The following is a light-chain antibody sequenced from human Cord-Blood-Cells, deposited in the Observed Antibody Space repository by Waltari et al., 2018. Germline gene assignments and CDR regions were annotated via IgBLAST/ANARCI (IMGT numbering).Light chain of an antibody. CDR3: CSYAGSSTYV. V-gene: IGLV2-23*01. J-gene: IGLJ1*01. CDR1: SRDVGRYNL. Sequence: QSALTQPASVSGSPGQSITIPCTGTSRDVGRYNLVSWYQPHPDKPTKLMIYEGSKRPSGVSKRFSGSKSGNTAALTISGLQAEDEADYYCCSYAGSSTYVFGTGTKVTVL. CDR2: EGS.